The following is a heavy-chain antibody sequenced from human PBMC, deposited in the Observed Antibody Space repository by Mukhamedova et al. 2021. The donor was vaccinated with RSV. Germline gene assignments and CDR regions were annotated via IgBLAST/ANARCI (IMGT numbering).Heavy chain of an antibody. J-gene: IGHJ4*02. V-gene: IGHV1-2*02. Sequence: GWINPNSGGTNYAQKFQGRVTMIRDTSISTAYMELSRLRSDDTAVYYCARRGSGYYPLDYWGQGTLVTVSS. CDR3: ARRGSGYYPLDY. CDR2: INPNSGGT. D-gene: IGHD3-22*01.